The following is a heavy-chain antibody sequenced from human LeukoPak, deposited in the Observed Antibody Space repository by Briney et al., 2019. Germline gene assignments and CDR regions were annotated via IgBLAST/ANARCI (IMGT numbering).Heavy chain of an antibody. CDR1: GFTFSSYW. J-gene: IGHJ4*01. CDR3: ATEFLGAVAETGDY. CDR2: INSDGSRT. V-gene: IGHV3-74*01. Sequence: HPGGSLRLSCAASGFTFSSYWMHWVRQAPGKGLVWVSRINSDGSRTTYADSVKGRFTISRDNAKNSLSLQMNSLRAEDTAVYYCATEFLGAVAETGDYWGQGALVTVSS. D-gene: IGHD6-19*01.